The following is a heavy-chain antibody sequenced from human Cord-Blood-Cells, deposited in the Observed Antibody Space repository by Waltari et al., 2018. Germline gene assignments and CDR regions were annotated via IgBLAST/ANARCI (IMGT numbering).Heavy chain of an antibody. V-gene: IGHV4-34*01. CDR2: INHSGST. D-gene: IGHD6-13*01. CDR3: ARQDRGYSSSWANAFDI. CDR1: GGSFSGYY. Sequence: QVQLQQWGAGLLKPSETLSLTCAVYGGSFSGYYWSWIRQPTGKGLEWIGEINHSGSTNYNPSLKSRVTISVDTSKNQFSLKLSSVTAADTAVYYCARQDRGYSSSWANAFDIWGQGTMVTVSS. J-gene: IGHJ3*02.